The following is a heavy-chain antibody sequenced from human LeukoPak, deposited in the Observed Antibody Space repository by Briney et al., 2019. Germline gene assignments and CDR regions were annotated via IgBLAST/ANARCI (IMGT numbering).Heavy chain of an antibody. CDR1: GGTFSSYA. D-gene: IGHD5-12*01. J-gene: IGHJ4*02. CDR2: INPSGGST. CDR3: ARDRERGYSGYDYYFDY. V-gene: IGHV1-46*01. Sequence: ASVKVSCKASGGTFSSYAISWVRQAPGQGLEWMGIINPSGGSTSYAQKFQGRVTMTRDTSTSTVYMELSSLRSEDTAVYYCARDRERGYSGYDYYFDYWGQGTLVTVSS.